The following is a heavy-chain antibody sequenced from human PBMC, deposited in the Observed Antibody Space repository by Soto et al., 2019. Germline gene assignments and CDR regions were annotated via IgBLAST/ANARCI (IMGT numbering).Heavy chain of an antibody. CDR3: ARADWNSYYFDY. CDR2: ISSNSRYI. J-gene: IGHJ4*02. Sequence: GGSLRLSCAASGFTFSTYSMNWVRQAPGKGLEWVSSISSNSRYIYYADSLKGRFTISRDNSKNSLYLQMSSLRAEDTAVYYCARADWNSYYFDYWGQGTLVTVSS. D-gene: IGHD1-7*01. CDR1: GFTFSTYS. V-gene: IGHV3-21*06.